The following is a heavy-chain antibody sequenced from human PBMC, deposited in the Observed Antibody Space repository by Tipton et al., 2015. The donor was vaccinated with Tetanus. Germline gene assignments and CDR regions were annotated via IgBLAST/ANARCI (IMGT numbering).Heavy chain of an antibody. Sequence: QVQLVQSGAEVKKPGASVKVSCKASGYTFTGYYIYWVRRAPGQGLEWMGWIDPNSGGTVYAQKFQGRVTMTRDTSIGTAYMELRSLRSDDTAVYYCARDRGDYIYYGMDVWGPGTTVTVS. CDR3: ARDRGDYIYYGMDV. D-gene: IGHD3-22*01. J-gene: IGHJ6*02. CDR2: IDPNSGGT. V-gene: IGHV1-2*02. CDR1: GYTFTGYY.